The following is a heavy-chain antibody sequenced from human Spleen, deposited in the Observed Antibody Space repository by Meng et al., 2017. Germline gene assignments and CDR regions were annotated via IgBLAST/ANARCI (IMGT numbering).Heavy chain of an antibody. J-gene: IGHJ4*02. V-gene: IGHV3-48*03. CDR3: ARDWGGTYPRGDY. D-gene: IGHD1-26*01. CDR1: GFTFSNYE. Sequence: GESLKISCAVSGFTFSNYEMNWVRQALGKGLEWVSYISGSGTITYYADSVKGRFTISRDNAKNSLYLQMDSLRAEDTAVYYCARDWGGTYPRGDYWGQGTLVTVSS. CDR2: ISGSGTIT.